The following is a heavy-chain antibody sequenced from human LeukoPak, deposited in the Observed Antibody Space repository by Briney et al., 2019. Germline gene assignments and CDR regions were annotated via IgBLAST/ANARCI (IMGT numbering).Heavy chain of an antibody. V-gene: IGHV3-48*03. D-gene: IGHD6-13*01. J-gene: IGHJ5*02. CDR1: GFTFSSYE. CDR2: IGSSGSTI. CDR3: ARDLRGSSWYEGRGNWFDP. Sequence: PGGSLRLSCAASGFTFSSYEMNWVRQAPGKGLEWVSYIGSSGSTIYYADSVKGRFTISRDNAKNSLYLQMNSLRAGDTAVYYCARDLRGSSWYEGRGNWFDPWGQGTLVTVSS.